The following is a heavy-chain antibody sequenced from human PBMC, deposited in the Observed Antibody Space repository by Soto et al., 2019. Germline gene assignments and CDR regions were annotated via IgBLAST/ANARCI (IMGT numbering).Heavy chain of an antibody. J-gene: IGHJ6*02. CDR1: GFTFSSYG. CDR3: ARDLSYNFDFWSGDSYYYYGMDV. CDR2: IWYDGSNK. D-gene: IGHD3-3*01. V-gene: IGHV3-33*01. Sequence: GGSLRLSCAASGFTFSSYGMHWVRQAPGKGLEWVAVIWYDGSNKYYADSVKGRFTISRDNSKNTLYLQRNSLRAEDTAVYYCARDLSYNFDFWSGDSYYYYGMDVWGQGTTVTVSS.